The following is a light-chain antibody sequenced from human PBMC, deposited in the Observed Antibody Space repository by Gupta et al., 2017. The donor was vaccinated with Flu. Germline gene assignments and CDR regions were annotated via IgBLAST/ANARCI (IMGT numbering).Light chain of an antibody. CDR1: NIRSKS. J-gene: IGLJ3*02. Sequence: APGQTARITCGGNNIRSKSVNWYQQRQGQAPIVGVFDDSDRPSGIPERFSGSNSGDTATLTISRVEAGDEADYHCQVWDGSRGVFGGGTKLTV. CDR2: DDS. CDR3: QVWDGSRGV. V-gene: IGLV3-21*02.